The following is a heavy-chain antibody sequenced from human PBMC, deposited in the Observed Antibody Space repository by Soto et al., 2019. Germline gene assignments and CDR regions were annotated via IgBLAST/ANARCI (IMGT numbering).Heavy chain of an antibody. CDR1: GFTFSSYG. CDR3: AKDWLVTGEDVGMDV. D-gene: IGHD6-19*01. V-gene: IGHV3-30*18. J-gene: IGHJ6*02. CDR2: ISYDGSNK. Sequence: GGSLRLSCAASGFTFSSYGMHWVRQAPGKGLEWVAVISYDGSNKYYADSVKGRFTISRDNSKNTLYLQMNSLRAEDTAVYYCAKDWLVTGEDVGMDVWGQGTTVTVSS.